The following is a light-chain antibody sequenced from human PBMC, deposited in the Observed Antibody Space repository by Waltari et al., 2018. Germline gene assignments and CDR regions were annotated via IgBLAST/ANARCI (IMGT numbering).Light chain of an antibody. J-gene: IGLJ3*02. CDR2: DVS. V-gene: IGLV2-14*03. CDR3: SSSTGTTWV. Sequence: QSALTQPASVSGSPGQSITISCSGISSYVGVYNYVSWYQQHAGKAPELMIYDVSNRPSGVSNRFSGSKSGSTASLTISGLQAEDEADYYCSSSTGTTWVFGGGTKVSVL. CDR1: SSYVGVYNY.